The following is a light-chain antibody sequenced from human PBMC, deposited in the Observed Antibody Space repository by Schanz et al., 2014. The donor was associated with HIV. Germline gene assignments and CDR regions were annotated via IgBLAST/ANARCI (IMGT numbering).Light chain of an antibody. V-gene: IGLV2-14*03. CDR3: SSFAGNNKLL. CDR2: DVT. CDR1: SSDIGGYDV. J-gene: IGLJ2*01. Sequence: QSALTQPASVSGSPGQSITISCTGTSSDIGGYDVVSWYQQHPDKAPKLIIYDVTTRPSGISYRFSGSKSGNTASLTVSGLQADDEADYYCSSFAGNNKLLFGGGTKLTVL.